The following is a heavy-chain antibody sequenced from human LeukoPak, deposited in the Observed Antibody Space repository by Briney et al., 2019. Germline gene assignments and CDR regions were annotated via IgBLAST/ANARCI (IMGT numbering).Heavy chain of an antibody. D-gene: IGHD2-2*01. J-gene: IGHJ4*02. V-gene: IGHV3-30*02. CDR1: GITFNAYG. Sequence: GSLRLSCAASGITFNAYGVHWVRQAPGKGLEWVTFIRYDGSKKKYADSVRGRFSISRDISKNTLYLEMNSLRVEDTAVYYCAKGLKFCSGTDCYERLLDDWGQGTLVTVSS. CDR2: IRYDGSKK. CDR3: AKGLKFCSGTDCYERLLDD.